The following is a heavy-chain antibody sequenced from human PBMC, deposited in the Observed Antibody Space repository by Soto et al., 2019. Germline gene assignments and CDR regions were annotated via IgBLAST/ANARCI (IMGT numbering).Heavy chain of an antibody. D-gene: IGHD5-18*01. CDR3: ASGIQLWLRRINNGYSG. Sequence: QVQLVQSGAVVKKPESSVKVSCKAPGGTFSTYAISWVRQAPGQGLEWMGGIIPMFGTANYAQRFQDRVTITADESTNTGYMELSSLRSEDTAVYFCASGIQLWLRRINNGYSGWGQGTLVTVSS. CDR1: GGTFSTYA. V-gene: IGHV1-69*12. CDR2: IIPMFGTA. J-gene: IGHJ4*02.